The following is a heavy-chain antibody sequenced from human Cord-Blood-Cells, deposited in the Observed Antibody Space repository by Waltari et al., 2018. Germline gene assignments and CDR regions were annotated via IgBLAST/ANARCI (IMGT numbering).Heavy chain of an antibody. V-gene: IGHV4-59*01. CDR1: GGSISSSY. J-gene: IGHJ4*02. Sequence: QVQLQESGPGLVKPSETLSLTCTVSGGSISSSYWRWIRQPPGKGLEWIGYIYYSGSTNYNPSLKSRVTISVDTSKNQFSLKLSSVTAADTAVYYCAGDYGSGYDYWGQGTLVTVSS. D-gene: IGHD3-10*01. CDR2: IYYSGST. CDR3: AGDYGSGYDY.